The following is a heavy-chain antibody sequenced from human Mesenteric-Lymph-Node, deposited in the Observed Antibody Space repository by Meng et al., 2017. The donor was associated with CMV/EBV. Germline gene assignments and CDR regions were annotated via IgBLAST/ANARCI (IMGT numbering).Heavy chain of an antibody. J-gene: IGHJ4*02. CDR1: GSVSSGSDY. D-gene: IGHD3-9*01. CDR3: ARAYYDILSGYYPWDY. CDR2: IYYSGST. Sequence: GSVSSGSDYWSWIRQPPGKGLEWIGYIYYSGSTNYNPSLKSRVTISVDTSKNQFSLKLSSVTAADTAVYYCARAYYDILSGYYPWDYWGQGTLVTVSS. V-gene: IGHV4-61*01.